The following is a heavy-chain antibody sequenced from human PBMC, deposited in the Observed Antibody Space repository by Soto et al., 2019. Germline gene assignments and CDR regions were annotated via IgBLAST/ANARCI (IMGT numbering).Heavy chain of an antibody. J-gene: IGHJ4*02. CDR2: IYPGDSDT. CDR1: GYSLTSYW. D-gene: IGHD3-22*01. Sequence: RGESLKISCKGSGYSLTSYWIGWVRQMPGKGLEWMGIIYPGDSDTRYSPSFQGQVTISADKSISTAYLQWSSLKASDTAMYYCARHWRYYYDSSGYSSDGFDYWGQGTLVTVSS. V-gene: IGHV5-51*01. CDR3: ARHWRYYYDSSGYSSDGFDY.